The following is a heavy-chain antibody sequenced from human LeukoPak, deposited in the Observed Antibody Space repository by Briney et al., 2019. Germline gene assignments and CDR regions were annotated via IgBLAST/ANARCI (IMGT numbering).Heavy chain of an antibody. Sequence: PGGSLRLSCAASGCIFSSYSMNWVRQAPGKGLEWVSSISSSSSYMYYADSVKGRFTISRDKAKNALYLQMNSLRAEDTAVYYCARTGGSLGYYYYMDVWGKGTTVTVSS. D-gene: IGHD2-15*01. CDR1: GCIFSSYS. J-gene: IGHJ6*03. CDR2: ISSSSSYM. CDR3: ARTGGSLGYYYYMDV. V-gene: IGHV3-21*01.